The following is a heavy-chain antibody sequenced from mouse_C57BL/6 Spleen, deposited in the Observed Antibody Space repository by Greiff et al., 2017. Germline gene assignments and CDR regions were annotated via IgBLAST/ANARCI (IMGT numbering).Heavy chain of an antibody. CDR2: IDPNSGGT. D-gene: IGHD2-1*01. CDR3: ARVYGNYVILAY. CDR1: GFTFTSYW. J-gene: IGHJ3*01. Sequence: VQLQQSGAELVKPGASVKLSCTASGFTFTSYWMPWVKQRPGRGLEWIGRIDPNSGGTNYNEKFKGKVTLTVDKPSSTSYMQLSSLTSEDSAVYYCARVYGNYVILAYWGQGTLVTVSA. V-gene: IGHV1-72*01.